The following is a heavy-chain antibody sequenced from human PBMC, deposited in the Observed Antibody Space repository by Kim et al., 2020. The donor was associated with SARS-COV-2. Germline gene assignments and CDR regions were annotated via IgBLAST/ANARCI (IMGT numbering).Heavy chain of an antibody. Sequence: GESLKISCKGSGYSFTSYWISWVRQMPGKGLEWMGRIDPSDSYTNYSPSFQGHVTISADKSISTAYLQWSSLKASDTAMYYCARLRYSYGLYYYYYGMDVWGQGTTVTVSS. D-gene: IGHD5-18*01. CDR3: ARLRYSYGLYYYYYGMDV. CDR1: GYSFTSYW. J-gene: IGHJ6*02. V-gene: IGHV5-10-1*01. CDR2: IDPSDSYT.